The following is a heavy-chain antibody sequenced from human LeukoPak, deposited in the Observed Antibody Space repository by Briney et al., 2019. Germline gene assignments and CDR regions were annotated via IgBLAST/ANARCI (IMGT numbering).Heavy chain of an antibody. J-gene: IGHJ2*01. V-gene: IGHV3-30*04. CDR1: GFTFSSYV. D-gene: IGHD6-13*01. CDR3: ARAAYSSTWYSRYFDL. CDR2: TSTDGNLK. Sequence: HPGGSLRLSCAASGFTFSSYVTHWVRQAPGKGLEWVAVTSTDGNLKIYADSVKGRFTISRDNSKNTLYLQMNSLRAEDTAVYYCARAAYSSTWYSRYFDLWGRGTLVTVSS.